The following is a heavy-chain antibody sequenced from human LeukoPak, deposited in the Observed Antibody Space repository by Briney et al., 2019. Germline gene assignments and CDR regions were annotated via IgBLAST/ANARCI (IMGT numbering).Heavy chain of an antibody. J-gene: IGHJ4*02. Sequence: GGSLRLSCVASGFSFRNYAIPWVRQAPGKGLEYVSVINTDGRITYYADSVKGRSTISRDNSKNTVYLQMGSLRGEDMAVYYCTRDGGSFCDFDYWGQGALVTVSS. D-gene: IGHD1-26*01. CDR2: INTDGRIT. CDR3: TRDGGSFCDFDY. CDR1: GFSFRNYA. V-gene: IGHV3-64*02.